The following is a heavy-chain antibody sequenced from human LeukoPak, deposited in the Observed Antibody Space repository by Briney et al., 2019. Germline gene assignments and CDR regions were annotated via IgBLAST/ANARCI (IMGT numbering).Heavy chain of an antibody. CDR2: ISSSGSTI. D-gene: IGHD2-2*01. V-gene: IGHV3-48*03. CDR1: GFTFSSYE. J-gene: IGHJ6*04. Sequence: GGSLRLSCAASGFTFSSYEMNWVRQAPGKGLEWVSYISSSGSTIYYADSVKGRFTISRDNAKNSLYLQMNSLRAEDTAVYYCARERPEVPAAMSYYYYGMDVWDKGTTVTVSS. CDR3: ARERPEVPAAMSYYYYGMDV.